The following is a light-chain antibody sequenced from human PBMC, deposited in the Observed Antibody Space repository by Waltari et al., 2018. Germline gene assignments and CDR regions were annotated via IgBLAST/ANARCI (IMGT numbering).Light chain of an antibody. CDR2: EVN. Sequence: QSALTQPASVSGSPGQSITISCTGTSSDVGASNLISWYQQPPGKAPTLMIYEVNKRPSGVSNRSSGSKSDNTASLTISGLQAEDEADYYCCSYAGRSTLVFGGGTNLTVL. CDR1: SSDVGASNL. J-gene: IGLJ3*02. CDR3: CSYAGRSTLV. V-gene: IGLV2-23*02.